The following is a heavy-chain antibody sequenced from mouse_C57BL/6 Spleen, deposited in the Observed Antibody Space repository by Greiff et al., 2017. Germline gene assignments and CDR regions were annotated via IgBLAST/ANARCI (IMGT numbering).Heavy chain of an antibody. D-gene: IGHD2-3*01. CDR1: GFTFSDYG. J-gene: IGHJ3*01. CDR3: ANDGYYAWFAY. V-gene: IGHV5-17*01. Sequence: EVMLVESGGGLVKPGGSLKLSCAASGFTFSDYGMHWVRQAPEKGLEWVAYISSGSSTIYYADTVKGRFTISRDNAKNTLFLQMTSLRSEDTAMYYCANDGYYAWFAYWGQGTLVTVSA. CDR2: ISSGSSTI.